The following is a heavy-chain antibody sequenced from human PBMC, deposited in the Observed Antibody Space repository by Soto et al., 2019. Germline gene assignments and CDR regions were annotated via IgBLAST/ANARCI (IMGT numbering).Heavy chain of an antibody. CDR2: VNAGNGNT. Sequence: ASAKVSCKASGYTFTSYAMHWVRQAPGQRLEWMGWVNAGNGNTKYSQKFQGRVTITRDTSASTAYMELSSLRSEDTAVYYCARSVRAAALQYFDYWGQGTLVTVSS. CDR1: GYTFTSYA. J-gene: IGHJ4*02. CDR3: ARSVRAAALQYFDY. D-gene: IGHD6-13*01. V-gene: IGHV1-3*01.